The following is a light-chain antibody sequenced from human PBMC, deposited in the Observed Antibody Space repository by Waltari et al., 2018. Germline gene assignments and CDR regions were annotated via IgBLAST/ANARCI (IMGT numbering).Light chain of an antibody. J-gene: IGKJ3*01. CDR3: QQYYGIPFT. CDR1: QNILYSSDQKNY. Sequence: DIVLTQSPDSLAVSLGERATINCKSTQNILYSSDQKNYLAGYQQKAGQPPKLLIYWASTREAGVPDRFSGSGSGTDVTLTISSLQAGDVAVYYCQQYYGIPFTFGPGTKVEIK. CDR2: WAS. V-gene: IGKV4-1*01.